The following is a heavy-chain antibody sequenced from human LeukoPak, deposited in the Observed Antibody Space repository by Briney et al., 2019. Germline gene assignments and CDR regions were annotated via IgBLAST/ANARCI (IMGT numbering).Heavy chain of an antibody. CDR1: GFTFSSYW. D-gene: IGHD3-22*01. CDR2: IKQDGSEK. Sequence: EVQLVESGGGLVQPWGSLRLSCAASGFTFSSYWMSWVRQSPGKGLEWVANIKQDGSEKYYVDSVKGRFTISRDNAKNSLYLQMNSLRAEDTAVYYCARDPHEVDYDSSGYYYEKYYFDYWGQGTLVTVSS. J-gene: IGHJ4*02. V-gene: IGHV3-7*01. CDR3: ARDPHEVDYDSSGYYYEKYYFDY.